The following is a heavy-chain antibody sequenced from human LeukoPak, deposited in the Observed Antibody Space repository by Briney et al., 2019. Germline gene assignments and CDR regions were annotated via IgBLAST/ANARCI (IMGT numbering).Heavy chain of an antibody. CDR2: ITSSGSTI. D-gene: IGHD1-1*01. CDR3: ASGGTLFDY. Sequence: GGSLRLSCAASGFTFSTYEMNWVRQPPGKGLEWVSYITSSGSTIYYADSVKGRFTISRDNAKNPLYLQMSSLRAEDTAVYYCASGGTLFDYWGQGTLVTVSS. CDR1: GFTFSTYE. J-gene: IGHJ4*02. V-gene: IGHV3-48*03.